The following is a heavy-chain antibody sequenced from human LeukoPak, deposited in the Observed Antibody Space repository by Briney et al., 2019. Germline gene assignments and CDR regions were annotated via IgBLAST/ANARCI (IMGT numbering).Heavy chain of an antibody. D-gene: IGHD2-2*03. CDR3: ARGMDAEAFQN. Sequence: ASVKVSCKTSGYRFTAYPLHWVRQAPGQGLEWLGRMNPHSGETNNAQKFQGRVTMTRDTSISVAYMELSSLRSDDMAVYFCARGMDAEAFQNWGQGTLVIVSS. V-gene: IGHV1-2*06. J-gene: IGHJ1*01. CDR2: MNPHSGET. CDR1: GYRFTAYP.